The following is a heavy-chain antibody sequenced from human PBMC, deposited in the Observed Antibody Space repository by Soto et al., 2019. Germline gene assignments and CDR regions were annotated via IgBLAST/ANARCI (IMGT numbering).Heavy chain of an antibody. Sequence: GGSLMLSCAACEFTFSSYAIGWARQAPGKGLEWVSAISGSGGSTHYADSGKGRFTISRDNSKNTLYLQMNSLRAEDTAVYYCAKADRTGSGWYSKYYCDMDLWGQGSTVTVSS. J-gene: IGHJ6*02. CDR1: EFTFSSYA. CDR2: ISGSGGST. V-gene: IGHV3-23*01. CDR3: AKADRTGSGWYSKYYCDMDL. D-gene: IGHD6-19*01.